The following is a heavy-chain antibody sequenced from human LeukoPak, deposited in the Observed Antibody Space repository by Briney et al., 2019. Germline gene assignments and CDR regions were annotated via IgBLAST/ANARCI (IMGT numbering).Heavy chain of an antibody. CDR3: AKDAGDIVVVPAAKHFDY. D-gene: IGHD2-2*01. CDR1: GFTFSSYA. Sequence: GGSLRLPCAASGFTFSSYAMSWVRQAPGKGLEWVSAISGSGGSTYYADSVKGRFIISRDSSKNTLYLQMNSLRAEDTAVYYCAKDAGDIVVVPAAKHFDYWGQGTLVTVSS. V-gene: IGHV3-23*01. J-gene: IGHJ4*02. CDR2: ISGSGGST.